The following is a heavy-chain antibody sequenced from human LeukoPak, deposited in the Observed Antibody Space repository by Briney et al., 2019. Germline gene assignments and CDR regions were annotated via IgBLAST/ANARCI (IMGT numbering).Heavy chain of an antibody. CDR3: AKDLEYCSGGSCYSDY. V-gene: IGHV3-23*01. J-gene: IGHJ4*02. CDR2: ISGSGGST. Sequence: GRSLRLSCAASGFTFSSYAMSWVRQAPGKGLEWVSAISGSGGSTYYADSVKGRLTISRDNSKNTLYLQTNSLRAEDTAVYYCAKDLEYCSGGSCYSDYWGQGTLVTVSS. CDR1: GFTFSSYA. D-gene: IGHD2-15*01.